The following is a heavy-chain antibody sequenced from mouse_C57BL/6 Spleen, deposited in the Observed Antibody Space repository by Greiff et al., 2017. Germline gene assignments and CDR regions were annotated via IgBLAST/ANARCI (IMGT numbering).Heavy chain of an antibody. D-gene: IGHD2-1*01. CDR3: ARGGNYVIDY. CDR1: GFTFSDYG. Sequence: EVKLMESGGGLVKPGGSLKLSCAASGFTFSDYGMHWVRQAPEKGLEWVAYISSGSSTIYYADTVKGRFTISRDNAKNTLFLQMTSLRSEDTAMYYCARGGNYVIDYWGQGTTLTVSS. J-gene: IGHJ2*01. V-gene: IGHV5-17*01. CDR2: ISSGSSTI.